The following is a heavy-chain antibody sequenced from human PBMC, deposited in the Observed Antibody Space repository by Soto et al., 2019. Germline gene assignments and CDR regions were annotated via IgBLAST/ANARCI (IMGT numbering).Heavy chain of an antibody. CDR3: AREYDYDSAAPYYSYGMDV. Sequence: QVQLVQSGAEVKKPGSSVKVSCKASGGTFSSYAISWVRQAPGQGLEWMGGIIPIFGTANYAQKFQGRGTITADESTTTTYMGLSSLRSEDTAVYYCAREYDYDSAAPYYSYGMDVWGQGTTVTVSS. D-gene: IGHD3-16*01. V-gene: IGHV1-69*01. J-gene: IGHJ6*02. CDR1: GGTFSSYA. CDR2: IIPIFGTA.